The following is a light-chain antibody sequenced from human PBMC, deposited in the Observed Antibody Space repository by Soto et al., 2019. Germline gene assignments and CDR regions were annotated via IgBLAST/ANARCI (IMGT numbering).Light chain of an antibody. CDR2: GAF. V-gene: IGKV3-20*01. CDR1: QSVSSSY. J-gene: IGKJ4*01. Sequence: EIVLTQSPGTLSLSPGERATLSCRARQSVSSSYLAWYQQKPGQAPRLLIYGAFSRATGIPDRFSGSGSGTDFTLTISRLEPEDFAVYYCQQYGSSPPLTFGGGTKVEIK. CDR3: QQYGSSPPLT.